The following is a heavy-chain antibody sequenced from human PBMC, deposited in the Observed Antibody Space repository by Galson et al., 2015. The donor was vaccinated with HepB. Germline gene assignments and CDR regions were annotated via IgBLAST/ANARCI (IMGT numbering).Heavy chain of an antibody. Sequence: SVKVSCKVSGYTLTELSMHWVRQAPGKGLEWMGGFDPEDGETIYAQKFQGRVTMTEDTSTDTAYMELSSLRSEDTAVYYCATSYYDGSGYKVMGYWGQGTLVTVSS. J-gene: IGHJ4*02. V-gene: IGHV1-24*01. CDR3: ATSYYDGSGYKVMGY. CDR1: GYTLTELS. D-gene: IGHD3-22*01. CDR2: FDPEDGET.